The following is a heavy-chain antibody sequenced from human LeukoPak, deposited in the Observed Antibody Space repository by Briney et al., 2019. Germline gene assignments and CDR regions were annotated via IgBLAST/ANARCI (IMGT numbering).Heavy chain of an antibody. CDR3: AREVYSSSWSYYFDC. CDR2: ISSSSSSYI. D-gene: IGHD6-13*01. Sequence: GGSLRLSCAASGFTFSTYSMNWVRQAPGKGLEWVSSISSSSSSYIYYADSVKGRFTISRDNAKNSLYLQMNSLRAEDTAVYYCAREVYSSSWSYYFDCWGQGTLVTVSS. J-gene: IGHJ4*02. V-gene: IGHV3-21*01. CDR1: GFTFSTYS.